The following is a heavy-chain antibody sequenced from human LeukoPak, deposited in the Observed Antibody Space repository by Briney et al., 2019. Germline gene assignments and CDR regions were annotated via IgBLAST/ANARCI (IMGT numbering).Heavy chain of an antibody. Sequence: SETLSLTCTVSGGAISSYYWSWIRQPPGKGLEWIGYIYYSGSTNYNPSLKSRVTISVDTSKNQFSLKLSSVTAADTAVYYCARDDILTRIDYWGQGTLVTVSS. V-gene: IGHV4-59*01. CDR2: IYYSGST. CDR1: GGAISSYY. D-gene: IGHD3-9*01. J-gene: IGHJ4*02. CDR3: ARDDILTRIDY.